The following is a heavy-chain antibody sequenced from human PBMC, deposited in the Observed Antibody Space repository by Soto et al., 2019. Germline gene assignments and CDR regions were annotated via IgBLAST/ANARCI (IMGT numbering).Heavy chain of an antibody. V-gene: IGHV1-58*01. CDR2: IVVGSGNT. CDR1: GFTFTDTA. J-gene: IGHJ3*02. Sequence: QMQLGQSGPEVKKPGTSVKVSCKASGFTFTDTAVQWVRQARGQRLEWIGWIVVGSGNTNYARKLHERVTITRDMSTSTAYMELSSLRSEDTAIYYCATADSSGDLVVAFDIWGQVTTVTVSS. CDR3: ATADSSGDLVVAFDI. D-gene: IGHD3-22*01.